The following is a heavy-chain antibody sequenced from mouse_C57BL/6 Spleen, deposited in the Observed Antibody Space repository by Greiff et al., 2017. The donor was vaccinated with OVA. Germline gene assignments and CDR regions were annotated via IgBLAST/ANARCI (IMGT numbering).Heavy chain of an antibody. V-gene: IGHV5-16*01. D-gene: IGHD4-1*01. CDR2: INYDGSST. CDR3: ARELGSYYFDY. J-gene: IGHJ2*01. Sequence: EVKLMESEGGLVQPGSSMKLSCTASGFTFSDYYMAWVRQVPEKGLEWVANINYDGSSTYYLDSLKSRFIISRDNAKNILYLQMSSLKSEDTATYYCARELGSYYFDYWGQGTTLTVSS. CDR1: GFTFSDYY.